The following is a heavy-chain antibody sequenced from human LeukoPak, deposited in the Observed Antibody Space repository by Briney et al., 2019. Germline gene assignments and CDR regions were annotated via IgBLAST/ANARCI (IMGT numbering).Heavy chain of an antibody. D-gene: IGHD3-16*02. CDR2: INLSGST. CDR3: ARGRFYDYVWGSYRYHWFDP. CDR1: GGSFSGYY. V-gene: IGHV4-34*01. J-gene: IGHJ5*02. Sequence: SETLSLTCAVYGGSFSGYYWSWIRQPPGKGLEWIGEINLSGSTNYNPSLKSRVTISVDTSKNQFSLKLSSVTAADTAVYYCARGRFYDYVWGSYRYHWFDPWGQGTLVTVSS.